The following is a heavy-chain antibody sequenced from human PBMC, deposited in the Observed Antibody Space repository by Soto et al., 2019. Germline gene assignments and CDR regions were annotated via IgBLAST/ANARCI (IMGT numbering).Heavy chain of an antibody. CDR3: ARDPFFTDAFDI. CDR1: GYTFSTYT. V-gene: IGHV1-3*01. J-gene: IGHJ3*02. D-gene: IGHD3-3*01. CDR2: INPGKGDT. Sequence: GASVKVSCKASGYTFSTYTLHWVRQAPGQRLEWMGWINPGKGDTKYSQNFQDRVTISRDTSASTAYMELSSLRYEDTAVYYCARDPFFTDAFDIWGQGTVVTVS.